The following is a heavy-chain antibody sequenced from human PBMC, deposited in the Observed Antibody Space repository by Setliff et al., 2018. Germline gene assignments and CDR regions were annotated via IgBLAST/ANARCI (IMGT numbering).Heavy chain of an antibody. CDR3: ARDGGEY. D-gene: IGHD3-16*01. J-gene: IGHJ4*02. V-gene: IGHV3-48*03. CDR1: GFSLGSYE. CDR2: ISSSGTDM. Sequence: PGGSLRLSCAASGFSLGSYEFNWVRQAPGKGLEWVSYISSSGTDMYYVDSVKGRSTISRDNAKNSLYLQMNSLRVEDTAVYYCARDGGEYWGQGTLVTVSS.